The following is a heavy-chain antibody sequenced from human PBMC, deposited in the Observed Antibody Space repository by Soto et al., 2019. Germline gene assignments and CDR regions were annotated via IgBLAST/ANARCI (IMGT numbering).Heavy chain of an antibody. J-gene: IGHJ4*02. CDR1: GDSMTTIGYY. CDR3: SRLRDTYFFDS. Sequence: QVHLQESGPGLVKPSQTLSLTCSVSGDSMTTIGYYWSWVRQHPGKGLEWIGYIYHTGSTCYNPSLKSRVTISLDTSKQQFSLNLTSVTAADTAVYYCSRLRDTYFFDSWGQGTLVTVSS. D-gene: IGHD3-10*01. V-gene: IGHV4-31*03. CDR2: IYHTGST.